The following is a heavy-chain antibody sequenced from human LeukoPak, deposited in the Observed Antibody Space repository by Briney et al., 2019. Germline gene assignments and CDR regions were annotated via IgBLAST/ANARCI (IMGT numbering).Heavy chain of an antibody. Sequence: GGSLRLSCAASGFTFTNCAMSWVRQAPGKGLEWVSAISGNGGSTYYADSVKGRFTISRDNSKNTLYLQMNTLRAEDTAIYYCAKFRPITSVAGTIFHYWGQGTLVTVSS. CDR2: ISGNGGST. D-gene: IGHD6-19*01. J-gene: IGHJ4*02. CDR1: GFTFTNCA. CDR3: AKFRPITSVAGTIFHY. V-gene: IGHV3-23*01.